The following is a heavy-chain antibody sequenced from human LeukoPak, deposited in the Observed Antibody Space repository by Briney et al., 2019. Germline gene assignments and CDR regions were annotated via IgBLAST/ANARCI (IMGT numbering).Heavy chain of an antibody. V-gene: IGHV3-74*01. CDR3: ARGYYDSSGYYVPFDY. J-gene: IGHJ4*02. Sequence: GRSLRLSCAASGFTFSSYWMHWVRQAPGKGLVWASRINGDVSSTHYADSVKGRFTISRDNAKNTLSLQMNSLRAEDTAVYYCARGYYDSSGYYVPFDYWGQGTLVTVSS. CDR1: GFTFSSYW. CDR2: INGDVSST. D-gene: IGHD3-22*01.